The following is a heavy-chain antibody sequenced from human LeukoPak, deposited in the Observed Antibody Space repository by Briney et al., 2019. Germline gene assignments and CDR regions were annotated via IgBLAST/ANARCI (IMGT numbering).Heavy chain of an antibody. Sequence: PSGTLSLTCAVSGGSISSSNWWSWVRQPPGKGLEGIGEIYHSGSTNYNPSLKSRVTISVDKSKNQFSLKLSSVTAADPAVYYCARVFRYYGSGNWNWFDPGGQGTLVTVSS. D-gene: IGHD3-10*01. CDR2: IYHSGST. V-gene: IGHV4-4*02. CDR1: GGSISSSNW. J-gene: IGHJ5*02. CDR3: ARVFRYYGSGNWNWFDP.